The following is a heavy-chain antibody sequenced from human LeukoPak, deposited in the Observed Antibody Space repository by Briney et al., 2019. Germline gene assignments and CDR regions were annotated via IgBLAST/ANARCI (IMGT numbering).Heavy chain of an antibody. V-gene: IGHV1-46*01. D-gene: IGHD2-21*02. CDR1: GYTFTSYY. CDR2: INPSGGST. CDR3: ARDLCGGDRYKGHYFDY. Sequence: ASVKVSCKASGYTFTSYYMHWVRQAPGQGLEWMGIINPSGGSTSYAQKFQGRVTMTRDTSTSTVYMELSSLRSEDTAVYYCARDLCGGDRYKGHYFDYWGQGTLVTVSS. J-gene: IGHJ4*02.